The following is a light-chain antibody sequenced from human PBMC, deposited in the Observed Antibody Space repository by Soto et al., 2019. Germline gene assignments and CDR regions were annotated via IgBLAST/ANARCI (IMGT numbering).Light chain of an antibody. Sequence: EIVLTQSPATLSLSPGERATLSCRASPSVANFVAWYQQKPGQAPRLLIYGAFNRATGIPARFSGSGSGTDFTLTISSLEPEDSAVYYCQQYGSSPPLSFGGGTKVEIK. V-gene: IGKV3-20*01. CDR3: QQYGSSPPLS. CDR1: PSVANF. J-gene: IGKJ4*01. CDR2: GAF.